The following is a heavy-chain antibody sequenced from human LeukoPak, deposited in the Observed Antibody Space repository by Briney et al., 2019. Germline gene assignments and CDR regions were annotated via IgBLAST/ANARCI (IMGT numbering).Heavy chain of an antibody. V-gene: IGHV3-30*02. D-gene: IGHD3-9*01. J-gene: IGHJ4*02. CDR3: AKDPYYDILTGYYTDSYYFDY. CDR1: GFTFSSYG. CDR2: IRYDGSNK. Sequence: GGSLRLSCAASGFTFSSYGMHWVRQAPGKGLEWVAFIRYDGSNKYYADSVKGRFTISRDNSKNTLYLQMNSLRAEDTAVYYCAKDPYYDILTGYYTDSYYFDYWGQGTLVTVSS.